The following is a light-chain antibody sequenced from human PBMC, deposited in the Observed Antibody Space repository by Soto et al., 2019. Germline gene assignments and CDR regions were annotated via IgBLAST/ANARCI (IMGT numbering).Light chain of an antibody. Sequence: EIVMTQSPATLSVSPGERATLSCRASQSVSSNLAWYQQKPGQAPRLLIYGASTRATCIPARFSGSGSGTEFTHTISSLQSGDFAVYYCQQYNNWPFTFGPGTKVDIK. CDR3: QQYNNWPFT. CDR2: GAS. V-gene: IGKV3-15*01. J-gene: IGKJ3*01. CDR1: QSVSSN.